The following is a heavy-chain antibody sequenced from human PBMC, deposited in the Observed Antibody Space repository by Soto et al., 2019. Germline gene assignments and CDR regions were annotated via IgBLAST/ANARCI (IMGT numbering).Heavy chain of an antibody. CDR2: IFSNDEK. D-gene: IGHD5-12*01. J-gene: IGHJ4*02. CDR3: ARTSIVATIGAFDY. Sequence: SGPTLVNPTETLTLTCTVSGFSLSNARMGVSWIRQPPGKALEWLAHIFSNDEKSYSTSLKSRLTISKDTSKSQVVLTMTNMDPVDTATYYCARTSIVATIGAFDYWGQGTLVTVSS. CDR1: GFSLSNARMG. V-gene: IGHV2-26*01.